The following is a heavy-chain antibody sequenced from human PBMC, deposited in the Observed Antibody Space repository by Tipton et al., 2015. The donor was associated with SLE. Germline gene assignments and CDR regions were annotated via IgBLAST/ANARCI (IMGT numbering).Heavy chain of an antibody. V-gene: IGHV3-21*01. CDR3: ARVDTAMAVDY. CDR1: GFTFSSYS. D-gene: IGHD5-18*01. CDR2: ITSSSSYI. Sequence: GSLRLSCAASGFTFSSYSMNWVRQAPGKGLEWVSSITSSSSYIYYADSVKGRFTISRDNAKNSLYLQMNSLRAEDTAVYYCARVDTAMAVDYWGQGTLVTVSS. J-gene: IGHJ4*02.